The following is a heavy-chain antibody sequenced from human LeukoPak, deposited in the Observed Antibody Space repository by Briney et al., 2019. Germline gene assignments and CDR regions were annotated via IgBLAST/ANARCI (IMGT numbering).Heavy chain of an antibody. CDR2: ISAYNGNT. CDR3: AKDTPYNWQGWYFDL. Sequence: ASVKVSCKASGYTFTNYGISWVRQAPGQGLEWMGWISAYNGNTNYAQKLQGRVTMTTDTSTSTAYMELRSLRSDDTAVYYCAKDTPYNWQGWYFDLWGRGTLVTVSS. CDR1: GYTFTNYG. D-gene: IGHD1-20*01. V-gene: IGHV1-18*01. J-gene: IGHJ2*01.